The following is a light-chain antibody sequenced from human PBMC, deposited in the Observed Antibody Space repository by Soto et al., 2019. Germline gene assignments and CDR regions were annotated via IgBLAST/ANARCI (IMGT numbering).Light chain of an antibody. CDR1: QSISSY. CDR2: AAS. V-gene: IGKV1-39*01. J-gene: IGKJ1*01. Sequence: DIQMTQSPSSLSASVGDRVTITCRASQSISSYLNWYQQKPGKAPKLLSYAASSLQSGVPSRFGGSGSGTDFTLTISSLQPEDFATYYCQQSHSTPPTFGQGTKVEIK. CDR3: QQSHSTPPT.